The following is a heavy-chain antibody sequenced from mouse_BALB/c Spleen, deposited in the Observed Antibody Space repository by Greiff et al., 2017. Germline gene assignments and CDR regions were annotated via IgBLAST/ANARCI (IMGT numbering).Heavy chain of an antibody. V-gene: IGHV5-17*02. J-gene: IGHJ3*01. CDR1: GFTFSSFG. D-gene: IGHD2-2*01. Sequence: EVKVEESGGGLVQPGGSRKLSCAASGFTFSSFGMHWVRQAPEKGLEWVAYISSGSSTIYYADTVKGRFTISRDNPKNTLFLQMTSLRSEDTSMYYCAGGYDGIAYWGQGTLVTVSA. CDR2: ISSGSSTI. CDR3: AGGYDGIAY.